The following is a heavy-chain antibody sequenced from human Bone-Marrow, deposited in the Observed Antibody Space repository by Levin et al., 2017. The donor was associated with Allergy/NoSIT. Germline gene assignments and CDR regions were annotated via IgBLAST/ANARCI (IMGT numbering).Heavy chain of an antibody. CDR1: GFTFSDYY. V-gene: IGHV3-11*01. J-gene: IGHJ4*02. CDR3: ARDTKQRGYSGYDGVYPLDY. CDR2: ISSSGSTI. Sequence: GGSLRLSCAASGFTFSDYYMSWIRQAPGKGLEWVSYISSSGSTIYYADSVKGRFTISRDNAKNSLYLQMNSLRAEDTAVYYCARDTKQRGYSGYDGVYPLDYWGQGTLVTVSS. D-gene: IGHD5-12*01.